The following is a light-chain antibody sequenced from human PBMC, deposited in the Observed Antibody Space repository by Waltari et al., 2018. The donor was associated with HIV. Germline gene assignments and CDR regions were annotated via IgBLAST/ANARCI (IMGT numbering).Light chain of an antibody. CDR3: MQAKQLPLT. CDR1: QTLVNSDIDSY. CDR2: KAS. Sequence: QTLVNSDIDSYLGWLQQRPGQPPRLLIYKASKRFSGVPDRFSGSGTGRDFTLKINKVEVEDIAIYYCMQAKQLPLTFGQGTRLEIK. V-gene: IGKV2-24*01. J-gene: IGKJ5*01.